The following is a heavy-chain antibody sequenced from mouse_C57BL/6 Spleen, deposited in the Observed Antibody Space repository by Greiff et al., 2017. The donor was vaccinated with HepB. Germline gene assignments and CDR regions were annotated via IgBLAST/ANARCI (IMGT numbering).Heavy chain of an antibody. CDR3: AREGYYPYFDY. Sequence: VQLQQPGAELVRPGSSVKLSCKASGYTFTSYWMDWVKQRPGQGLEWIGNIYPSDSETHYNQKFKDKATLTVDKSSSTAYMQLSSLTSEDSAVYYCAREGYYPYFDYWGQGTTLTVSS. CDR1: GYTFTSYW. CDR2: IYPSDSET. V-gene: IGHV1-61*01. J-gene: IGHJ2*01. D-gene: IGHD2-3*01.